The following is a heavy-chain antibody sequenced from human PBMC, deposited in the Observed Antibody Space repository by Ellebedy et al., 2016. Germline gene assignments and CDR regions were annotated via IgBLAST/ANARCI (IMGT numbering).Heavy chain of an antibody. V-gene: IGHV3-33*01. CDR1: RFTFSSYG. D-gene: IGHD3-10*01. CDR2: IWYDGSNK. CDR3: ARRYYYGSGSYGMDV. Sequence: GESLKISCAASRFTFSSYGMHWVRQAPGKGLEWVAVIWYDGSNKYYSESVKGRFTISRDNSKNTLYLQMNNLRAEDTAVYYCARRYYYGSGSYGMDVWGQGTAVTVSS. J-gene: IGHJ6*02.